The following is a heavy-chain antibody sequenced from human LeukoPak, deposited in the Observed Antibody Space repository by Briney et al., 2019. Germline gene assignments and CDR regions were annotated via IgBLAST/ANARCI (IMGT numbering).Heavy chain of an antibody. CDR3: ARDAPGYCSGGSCSHLEGWFDP. D-gene: IGHD2-15*01. CDR1: GGSISSYY. V-gene: IGHV4-59*01. J-gene: IGHJ5*02. CDR2: IYYSGST. Sequence: PSETLSLTCTVSGGSISSYYWSWIRQPPGKGLEWIGYIYYSGSTNYNPSLKSRVTISVDTSKNQFSLKLSSVTAADTAVYYCARDAPGYCSGGSCSHLEGWFDPWGQGTLVTVSS.